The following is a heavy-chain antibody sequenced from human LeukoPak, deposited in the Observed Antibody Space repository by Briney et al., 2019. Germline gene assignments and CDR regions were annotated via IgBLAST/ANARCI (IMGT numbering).Heavy chain of an antibody. J-gene: IGHJ4*02. Sequence: GGSLRLSCAASGFTFSSYGMHWVRQAPGKGLEWVAFIRYDGSNKYYADSVKGRFTISRDNSKNTLYLQMNSLRAEDTAIYYCARGLHRIAVAGTGSFPFDYWGQGTLVTVSS. CDR2: IRYDGSNK. V-gene: IGHV3-30*02. CDR1: GFTFSSYG. CDR3: ARGLHRIAVAGTGSFPFDY. D-gene: IGHD6-19*01.